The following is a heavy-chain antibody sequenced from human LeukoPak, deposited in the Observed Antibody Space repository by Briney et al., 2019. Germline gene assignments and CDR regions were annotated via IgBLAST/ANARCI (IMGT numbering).Heavy chain of an antibody. J-gene: IGHJ4*02. Sequence: PGGSLRLSCAASDFTFSSYSMIWVRQAPGKGLEWISYISSSGSPIYYADSVKGRFTVSRDSAKNSFYLQMNSLRAEDTAMYYCARQYYIGFSTYYFREFDFWGQGTLVTVSS. CDR3: ARQYYIGFSTYYFREFDF. CDR2: ISSSGSPI. CDR1: DFTFSSYS. V-gene: IGHV3-48*04. D-gene: IGHD3-10*01.